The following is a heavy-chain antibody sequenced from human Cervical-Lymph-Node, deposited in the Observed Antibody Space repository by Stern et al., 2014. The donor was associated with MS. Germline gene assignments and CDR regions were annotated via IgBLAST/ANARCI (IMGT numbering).Heavy chain of an antibody. CDR2: IIPIFGTA. CDR3: ARDRGYSYGFYYGMDV. Sequence: QVQLVQSGAEVKKPGSSVKVSCKASGGTFSSYAISWVRQPPGQGLEWMGGIIPIFGTANYAQKFQGRVTITADKSTSTACMELSSLRSEDTAVYYCARDRGYSYGFYYGMDVWGQGTTVTVSS. V-gene: IGHV1-69*06. J-gene: IGHJ6*02. CDR1: GGTFSSYA. D-gene: IGHD5-18*01.